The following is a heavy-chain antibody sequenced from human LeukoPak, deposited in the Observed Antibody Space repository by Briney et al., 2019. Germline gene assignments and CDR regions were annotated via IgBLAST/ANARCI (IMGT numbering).Heavy chain of an antibody. J-gene: IGHJ6*02. D-gene: IGHD3-10*01. CDR1: GFTFSSYE. CDR3: ARFATYGSGSYYGDGMDV. Sequence: GGSLRLSCAASGFTFSSYEMNWVRQAPGKGLEWVSYISSSGSTIYYADSVKGRFTISRDNAKNSLYLQMNSLRAEDTAVYYCARFATYGSGSYYGDGMDVWGQGTTVTVSS. CDR2: ISSSGSTI. V-gene: IGHV3-48*03.